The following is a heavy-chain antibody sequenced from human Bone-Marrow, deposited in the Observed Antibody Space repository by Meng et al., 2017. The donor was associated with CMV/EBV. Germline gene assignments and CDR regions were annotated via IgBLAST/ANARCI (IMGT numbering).Heavy chain of an antibody. D-gene: IGHD3-22*01. CDR3: ARDFWVVSGYSYYYGMDG. J-gene: IGHJ6*02. CDR1: GYTFTSYY. V-gene: IGHV1-46*01. CDR2: INPSGGST. Sequence: ASVKVSCKASGYTFTSYYMHWVRQAPGQGLEWMGIINPSGGSTSYAQKFQGRVTMTRDTSTSTVYMELSSLRSEDTAVYYCARDFWVVSGYSYYYGMDGWGQGTRSPSP.